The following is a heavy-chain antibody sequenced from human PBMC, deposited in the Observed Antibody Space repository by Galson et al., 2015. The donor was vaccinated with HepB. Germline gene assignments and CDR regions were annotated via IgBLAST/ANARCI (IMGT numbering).Heavy chain of an antibody. J-gene: IGHJ4*01. CDR3: ASAHDWNEYYFDY. V-gene: IGHV3-66*02. CDR1: GLTVSSSY. Sequence: SLRLSCAASGLTVSSSYMSWVRQAPGQGLEWVSLIYVGGNTYYADSVKGRFTISSENSKNTLYLQMSSLRTEDTAVYYCASAHDWNEYYFDYWGHGTLVTVSS. CDR2: IYVGGNT. D-gene: IGHD1-1*01.